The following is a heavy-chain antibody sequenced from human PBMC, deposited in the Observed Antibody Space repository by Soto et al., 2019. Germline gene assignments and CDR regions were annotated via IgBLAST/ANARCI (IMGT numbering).Heavy chain of an antibody. V-gene: IGHV3-21*01. J-gene: IGHJ6*02. Sequence: EVQLVESGGGLVKPGGSLRLSCAASGFTFSSYSMNWVRQAPGKGLEWVSSISSSSSYIFYADSVKGRFTISRDNAKNSLYLQMNGRRAEGTAVYYCARGRDGRYCYDRSGYYYYYYGMDVWGQGTTVTVAS. D-gene: IGHD3-22*01. CDR1: GFTFSSYS. CDR3: ARGRDGRYCYDRSGYYYYYYGMDV. CDR2: ISSSSSYI.